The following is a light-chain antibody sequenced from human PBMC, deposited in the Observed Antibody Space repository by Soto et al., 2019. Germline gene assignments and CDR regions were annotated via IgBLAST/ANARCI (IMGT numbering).Light chain of an antibody. V-gene: IGLV2-23*01. CDR1: SSNIGGYNV. J-gene: IGLJ1*01. CDR2: AGI. CDR3: CSYVGATTYV. Sequence: QSALTQPASVSGSHGQSITISCSGTSSNIGGYNVVSWYQQHPGKAPKDIVYAGIKRPSGVSDRFSGSTSGSTASLTISGLQAEDEAAYYCCSYVGATTYVFGSGTKVTVL.